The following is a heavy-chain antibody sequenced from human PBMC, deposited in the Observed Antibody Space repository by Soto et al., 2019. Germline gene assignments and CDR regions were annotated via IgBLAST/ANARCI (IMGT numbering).Heavy chain of an antibody. V-gene: IGHV3-48*01. D-gene: IGHD3-22*01. J-gene: IGHJ4*02. Sequence: GGSLRLSCAASGFTFSTYSMNWVRQAPGKGLEWVSYISSSSSTIFYTDSVKGRFTVSRDNAKNSLYLQLNSLRVEDTAVYYCARDSYYHSSSGYYVFDYWGQGTLVTSPQ. CDR3: ARDSYYHSSSGYYVFDY. CDR2: ISSSSSTI. CDR1: GFTFSTYS.